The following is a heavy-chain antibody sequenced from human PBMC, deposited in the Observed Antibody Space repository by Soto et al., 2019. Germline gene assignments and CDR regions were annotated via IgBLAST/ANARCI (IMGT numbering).Heavy chain of an antibody. Sequence: ESGGGLIQPGGSLRLSCAVSGLTVSSYAMSWVRQAPGEGLEWVSVIYASDSTHYADSVKGRFTISRDNSKITLFLQMNSLRAEDTAVYYCAKGWMDVWGQGTTVTVS. V-gene: IGHV3-53*01. CDR3: AKGWMDV. CDR1: GLTVSSYA. CDR2: IYASDST. J-gene: IGHJ6*02.